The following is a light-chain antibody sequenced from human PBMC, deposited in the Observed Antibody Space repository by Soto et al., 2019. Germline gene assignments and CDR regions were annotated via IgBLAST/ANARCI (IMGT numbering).Light chain of an antibody. CDR2: KAS. CDR1: QSMSVW. Sequence: DIQMTQSPYTLSASVGDRVTITCRGSQSMSVWLAWYQQKPGKAPKLLIYKASSLESGVPSRFSGSGAVTAITLTISGLQPDDFANYFCQPYNFYTLTFGQGTNIEIK. CDR3: QPYNFYTLT. J-gene: IGKJ1*01. V-gene: IGKV1-5*03.